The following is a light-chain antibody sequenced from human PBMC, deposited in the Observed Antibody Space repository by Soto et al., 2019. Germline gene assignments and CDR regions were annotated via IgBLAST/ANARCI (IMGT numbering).Light chain of an antibody. Sequence: QSALTQPASVSGSPGQSITISCTGTSSDVGVYNFVSWYQHHPDKAPKLVIYDVTNRPSGVSIRFSGSKAGNTASLTISGLQAEDEADYYCNSYTGSATPYVFGTGTKVTVL. CDR2: DVT. CDR1: SSDVGVYNF. CDR3: NSYTGSATPYV. J-gene: IGLJ1*01. V-gene: IGLV2-14*03.